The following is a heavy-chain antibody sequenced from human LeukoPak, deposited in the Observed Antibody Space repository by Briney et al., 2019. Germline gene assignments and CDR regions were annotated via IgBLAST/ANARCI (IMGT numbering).Heavy chain of an antibody. CDR2: ISRGYI. J-gene: IGHJ3*02. CDR3: ARGLYGNDAFDI. D-gene: IGHD3-10*01. CDR1: GFTFSSYS. Sequence: GGSLRLSCAASGFTFSSYSMNWVRQAPGKGLEWFSSISRGYIYYADSVKGRFTISRDNAKNSLYLQMNSLRVEDTAVYYCARGLYGNDAFDIWGQGTMVTVSS. V-gene: IGHV3-21*01.